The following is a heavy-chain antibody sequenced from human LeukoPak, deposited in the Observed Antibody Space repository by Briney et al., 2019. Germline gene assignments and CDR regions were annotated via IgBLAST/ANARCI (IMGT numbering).Heavy chain of an antibody. CDR3: ARGVPKDY. CDR2: IFPADSDT. CDR1: GYRFTSYW. J-gene: IGHJ4*02. Sequence: GASLQISCKGSGYRFTSYWIGWVRQMPGKGLEWMGIIFPADSDTRYSPSFQGQVTISADKSISTAYLQWSSLKASDTAMYYCARGVPKDYWGQGTLVTVSS. D-gene: IGHD2-2*01. V-gene: IGHV5-51*01.